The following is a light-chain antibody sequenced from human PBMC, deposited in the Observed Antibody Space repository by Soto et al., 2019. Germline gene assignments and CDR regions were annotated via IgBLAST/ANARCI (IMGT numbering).Light chain of an antibody. CDR3: MQALQTPQYT. CDR2: LGS. Sequence: DIVMTQSPLSLPVTPGEPASISCRSSQSLLHSNGYNYLDWYLQKPGQSPQLLIYLGSNRASGVPDRFSGSGSGTDFTLKIGRVEAEDVGVYYCMQALQTPQYTFGQGTKLEI. V-gene: IGKV2-28*01. J-gene: IGKJ2*01. CDR1: QSLLHSNGYNY.